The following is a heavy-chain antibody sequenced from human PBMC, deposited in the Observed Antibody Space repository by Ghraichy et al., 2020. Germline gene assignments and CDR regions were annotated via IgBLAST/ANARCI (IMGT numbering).Heavy chain of an antibody. D-gene: IGHD6-6*01. Sequence: SETLSLTCAVYGGSFSGYYWSWIRQPPGKGLEWIGEINHSGSTNYNPSLKSRVTISVDTSKNQFSLKLSSVTAADTAVYYCARAMTSPIAARPYYYYGMDVWGQGTTVTVSS. J-gene: IGHJ6*02. CDR3: ARAMTSPIAARPYYYYGMDV. CDR1: GGSFSGYY. V-gene: IGHV4-34*01. CDR2: INHSGST.